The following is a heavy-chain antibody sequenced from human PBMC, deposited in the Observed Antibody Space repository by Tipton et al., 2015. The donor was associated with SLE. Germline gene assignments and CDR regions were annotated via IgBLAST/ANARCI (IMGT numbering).Heavy chain of an antibody. CDR2: VHSSGTT. J-gene: IGHJ4*02. CDR3: AREGDFGIIFDT. V-gene: IGHV4-4*07. CDR1: GGSTDRQY. Sequence: GLVKPSETLSLTCSVSGGSTDRQYWNWIRQSAAQGLEWIGRVHSSGTTNYDPSFKTRATISIDTSQNQFSLQLLSATAADTALYYCAREGDFGIIFDTWGQGALVIVSS. D-gene: IGHD3-3*01.